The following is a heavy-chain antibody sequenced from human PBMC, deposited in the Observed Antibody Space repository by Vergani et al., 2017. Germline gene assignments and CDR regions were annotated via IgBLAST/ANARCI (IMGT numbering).Heavy chain of an antibody. Sequence: EVQLVESGGGLVKPGGSLRLSCAASGFTFDDYAMHWVRPAPGKGLEWVSGSSWNSGSIGYADSVKGRFTISRDNAKNSLYLQMNSLRAEDTALYYCAKDRGYSYGVLDAFDIWGQGTMVTVSS. V-gene: IGHV3-9*01. J-gene: IGHJ3*02. CDR2: SSWNSGSI. CDR3: AKDRGYSYGVLDAFDI. D-gene: IGHD5-18*01. CDR1: GFTFDDYA.